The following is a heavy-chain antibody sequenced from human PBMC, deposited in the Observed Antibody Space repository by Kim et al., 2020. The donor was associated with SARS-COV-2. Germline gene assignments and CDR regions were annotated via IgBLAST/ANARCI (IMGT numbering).Heavy chain of an antibody. J-gene: IGHJ5*02. Sequence: SETLSLTCTVSGGSISSYYWSWIRHPPGKGLEWIGYIYYSGSTNYNPSLKSRVTISVDTSKNQFSLKLSSVTAADTAVYYCARRLVVPGGSNWCDPWGQG. CDR1: GGSISSYY. V-gene: IGHV4-59*13. CDR2: IYYSGST. CDR3: ARRLVVPGGSNWCDP. D-gene: IGHD2-2*01.